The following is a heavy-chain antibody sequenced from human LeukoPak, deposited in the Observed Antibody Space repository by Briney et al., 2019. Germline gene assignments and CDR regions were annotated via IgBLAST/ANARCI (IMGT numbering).Heavy chain of an antibody. CDR1: GFTFSSYD. D-gene: IGHD3-9*01. V-gene: IGHV3-13*04. Sequence: QPGGSLILSCAASGFTFSSYDMHWVRHATGKGLEWVSAIGIAGDTYYSGSVKGRFTISRENAKNFLYLQMNSLRAGDTAVYYCARGNILTGYDCWGQGTLVTVSS. CDR2: IGIAGDT. CDR3: ARGNILTGYDC. J-gene: IGHJ4*02.